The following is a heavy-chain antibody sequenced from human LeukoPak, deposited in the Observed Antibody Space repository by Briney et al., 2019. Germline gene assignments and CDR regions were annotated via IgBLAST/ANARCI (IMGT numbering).Heavy chain of an antibody. J-gene: IGHJ5*02. CDR2: IYHSGRT. D-gene: IGHD3-3*01. V-gene: IGHV4-38-2*02. Sequence: PSETLSLTCTVSGYSISSGYYWGWIRQPPGKGLEWIGSIYHSGRTYYNPSLKSRVTISVDTSKNQFSLKLSSVTAADTAVYYCARDRESYYDFWSGLANNWFDPWGQGTLVTVSS. CDR3: ARDRESYYDFWSGLANNWFDP. CDR1: GYSISSGYY.